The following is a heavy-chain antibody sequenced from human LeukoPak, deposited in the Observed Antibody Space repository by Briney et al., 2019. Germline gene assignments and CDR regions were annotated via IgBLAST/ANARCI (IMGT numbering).Heavy chain of an antibody. D-gene: IGHD2-2*01. J-gene: IGHJ4*02. CDR2: ISYDGSNK. V-gene: IGHV3-30*03. CDR1: GFTFSSYG. CDR3: ARDREYCSSTSCYGPYFDY. Sequence: GGSLRLSCAASGFTFSSYGMHWVRQAPGKGLEWVAVISYDGSNKYYADSVKGRFTISRDNAKNSLYLQMNSLRAEDTAVYYCARDREYCSSTSCYGPYFDYWGQGTLVTVSS.